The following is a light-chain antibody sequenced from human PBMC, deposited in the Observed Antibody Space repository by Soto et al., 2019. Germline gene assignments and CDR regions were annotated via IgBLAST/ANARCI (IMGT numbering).Light chain of an antibody. CDR2: KAS. Sequence: DIQMTQSPSTLSASVGDRVIISCRASQSISSWLAWCQQKSGKAPKLLIYKASSLESGVPSRFSGSGSGTEFTLTISSLQPDDFAAYYCQQYKSYSTFGQGTKVDIK. CDR3: QQYKSYST. CDR1: QSISSW. J-gene: IGKJ1*01. V-gene: IGKV1-5*03.